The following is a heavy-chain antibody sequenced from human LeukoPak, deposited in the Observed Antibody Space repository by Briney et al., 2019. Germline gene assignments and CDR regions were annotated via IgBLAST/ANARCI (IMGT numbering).Heavy chain of an antibody. CDR1: GGFISSYY. V-gene: IGHV4-4*07. Sequence: SETLSLTCTVSGGFISSYYWSRIRQPAGKGLEWIGRIYTSGSTNYNPSLKSRVTMSVDTSKNQFSLKLSSVTAADTAIYYCARTQREYYYDSSGAIDAFDIWGQGTMVTVSS. J-gene: IGHJ3*02. CDR2: IYTSGST. D-gene: IGHD3-22*01. CDR3: ARTQREYYYDSSGAIDAFDI.